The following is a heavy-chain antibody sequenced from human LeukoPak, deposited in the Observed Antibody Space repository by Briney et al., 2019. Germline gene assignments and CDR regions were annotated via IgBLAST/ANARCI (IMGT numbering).Heavy chain of an antibody. CDR2: ISHGGST. V-gene: IGHV4-38-2*01. Sequence: SETLSLTCAVSDYSISNAYYWGWIRQPPGKGLEWIGSISHGGSTHYNASLKSRVTISPEASKNQFSLRLSSVTAADTAVYYCARQADVPSSIGYFDFWGQGAPVTVSS. CDR1: DYSISNAYY. D-gene: IGHD2/OR15-2a*01. CDR3: ARQADVPSSIGYFDF. J-gene: IGHJ4*02.